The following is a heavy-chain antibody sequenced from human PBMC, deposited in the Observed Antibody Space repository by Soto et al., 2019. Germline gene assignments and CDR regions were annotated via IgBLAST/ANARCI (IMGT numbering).Heavy chain of an antibody. CDR3: ARQTLHVVVPAAAAFDI. V-gene: IGHV1-2*04. D-gene: IGHD2-2*01. J-gene: IGHJ3*02. CDR1: GYTFTGYY. Sequence: GASVKVSCKASGYTFTGYYMHWVLQAPGQGLEWMGWINPNSGGTNYAQKFQGWVTMTRDASISTAYMELSRLRSDDTAVYYCARQTLHVVVPAAAAFDISGKGTLDT. CDR2: INPNSGGT.